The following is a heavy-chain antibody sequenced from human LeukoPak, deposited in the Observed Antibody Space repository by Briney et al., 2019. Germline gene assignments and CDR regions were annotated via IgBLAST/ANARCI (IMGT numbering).Heavy chain of an antibody. V-gene: IGHV3-74*01. J-gene: IGHJ4*02. CDR3: ARELAAAGTGIDY. D-gene: IGHD6-13*01. CDR1: GFTFSSSW. Sequence: PGGSLRLSCAPSGFTFSSSWMHWVRQAPGKGLVWVSRINSDGSSTSYADSVKGRFTISRDNAKNTLYLQMNSLRAEDTAVYYCARELAAAGTGIDYWGQGTLVTVSS. CDR2: INSDGSST.